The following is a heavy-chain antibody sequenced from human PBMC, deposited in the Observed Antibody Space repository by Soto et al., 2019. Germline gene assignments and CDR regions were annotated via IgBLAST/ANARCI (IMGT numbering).Heavy chain of an antibody. J-gene: IGHJ4*02. V-gene: IGHV3-21*01. Sequence: GGSLRLSCAASGFTFSSYSMNWVRQAPGKGLEWVSSISSSSSYIYYADSVKGRFTISRDNAKNSLYLQMNSLRAEDTAVYYCARVPPVLKTVTKFDYWGQGTLVTVSS. CDR2: ISSSSSYI. CDR1: GFTFSSYS. CDR3: ARVPPVLKTVTKFDY. D-gene: IGHD4-17*01.